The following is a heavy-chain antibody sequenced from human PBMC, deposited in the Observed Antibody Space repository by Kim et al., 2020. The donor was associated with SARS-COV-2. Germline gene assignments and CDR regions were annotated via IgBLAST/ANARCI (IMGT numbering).Heavy chain of an antibody. CDR2: IGTAGDT. CDR3: ARATTVTTGFRSYYYYYYKDV. Sequence: GGSLRLSCAASGFTFSSYDMHWVRQATGKGLEWVSAIGTAGDTYYPGSVKGRFTISRENAKNSLYLQMNSLRAGDTAVYYCARATTVTTGFRSYYYYYYKDVWGKGTTDTVSS. V-gene: IGHV3-13*01. CDR1: GFTFSSYD. D-gene: IGHD4-4*01. J-gene: IGHJ6*03.